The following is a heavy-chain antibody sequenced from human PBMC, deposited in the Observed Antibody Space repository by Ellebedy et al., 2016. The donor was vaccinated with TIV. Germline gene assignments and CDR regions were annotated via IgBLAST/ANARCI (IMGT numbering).Heavy chain of an antibody. J-gene: IGHJ4*02. V-gene: IGHV3-30*03. CDR2: ISYDGINK. Sequence: GESLKISCAASGFTFSSYGMHWVRQAPGKGLEWVAVISYDGINKYYADSVKGRFTISRDNSKNTLFLQMNSLRAEDTAVYDCAREGDSGSYYWDYWGQGTLVTVSS. D-gene: IGHD1-26*01. CDR3: AREGDSGSYYWDY. CDR1: GFTFSSYG.